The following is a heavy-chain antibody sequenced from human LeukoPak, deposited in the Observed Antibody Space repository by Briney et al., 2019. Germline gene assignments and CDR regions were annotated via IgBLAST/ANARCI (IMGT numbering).Heavy chain of an antibody. J-gene: IGHJ4*02. CDR3: ARGRGYSSEYYFDY. CDR1: GYTFINHG. D-gene: IGHD6-6*01. Sequence: VASVKVSCKPSGYTFINHGISWVRQAPGQGLEWMGWISPYNDNTNYAQKLQGRVTMTTDTSTSTAYMELSSLRSEDTAVYYCARGRGYSSEYYFDYWGQGTLVTVSS. V-gene: IGHV1-18*01. CDR2: ISPYNDNT.